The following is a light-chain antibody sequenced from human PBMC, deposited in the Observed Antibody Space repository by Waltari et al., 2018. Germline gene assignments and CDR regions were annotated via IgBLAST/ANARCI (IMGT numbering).Light chain of an antibody. J-gene: IGKJ2*01. CDR3: QHYNNWPYT. Sequence: EIVMTQSPGTLSVSPGERATLSCRASQSVRSNFAWYQQKPGQAPRLIIYGSVTRGTDVPARFMASGSGTEFTLTISSVQSEDFAVYYCQHYNNWPYTFGQGTKLEI. V-gene: IGKV3-15*01. CDR2: GSV. CDR1: QSVRSN.